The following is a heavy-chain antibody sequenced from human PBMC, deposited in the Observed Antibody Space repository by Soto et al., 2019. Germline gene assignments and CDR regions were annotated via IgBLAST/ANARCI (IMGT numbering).Heavy chain of an antibody. CDR1: GGSFSSIAYY. CDR3: ARNYLPGVVGKLDAFEI. V-gene: IGHV4-39*01. CDR2: IYSSGST. J-gene: IGHJ3*02. Sequence: QLQLQESGPGLVKPSETLSLTCTVSGGSFSSIAYYWGWIRQPPGEGLEWIGGIYSSGSTHYNPSLKSRVTIAVDASRNQFSLRLTSVTAADTAVYYCARNYLPGVVGKLDAFEIWGQGTLVTVSS. D-gene: IGHD3-3*01.